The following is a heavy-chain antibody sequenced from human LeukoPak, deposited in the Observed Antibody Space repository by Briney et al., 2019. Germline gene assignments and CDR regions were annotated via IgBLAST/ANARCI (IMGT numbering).Heavy chain of an antibody. V-gene: IGHV3-13*01. CDR1: GFTFSSYD. J-gene: IGHJ6*02. CDR2: IGTAGDT. CDR3: ARVDYYYGMDV. Sequence: GGSLRLSCAASGFTFSSYDMHWVRQATGKGLEWVSAIGTAGDTYYPGSVKGRFTISRENAKDSLYLQMNSLRAGDTAVYYCARVDYYYGMDVWGQGTTVTVSS.